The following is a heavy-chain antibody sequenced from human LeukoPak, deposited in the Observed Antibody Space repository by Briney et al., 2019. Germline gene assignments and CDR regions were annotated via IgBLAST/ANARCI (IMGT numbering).Heavy chain of an antibody. D-gene: IGHD4-23*01. J-gene: IGHJ4*02. Sequence: SSETLSLTCTVSGGSISSYYWSWIRQPPGKGLEWIGYIYYSGSTNYNPSLKSRVTISVDTSKNQFSLKLSSVTAADTAVYYCARADATVVTPSYFDYWGQGTLVTVSS. V-gene: IGHV4-59*12. CDR1: GGSISSYY. CDR2: IYYSGST. CDR3: ARADATVVTPSYFDY.